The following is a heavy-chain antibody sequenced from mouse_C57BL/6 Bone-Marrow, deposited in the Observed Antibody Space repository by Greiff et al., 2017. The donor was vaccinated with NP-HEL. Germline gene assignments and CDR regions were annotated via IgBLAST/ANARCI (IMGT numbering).Heavy chain of an antibody. CDR2: IDPETGGT. CDR3: TRRGTNDYGGDY. D-gene: IGHD2-4*01. J-gene: IGHJ2*01. V-gene: IGHV1-15*01. Sequence: QVQLQQSGAELVRPGASVTLSCKASGYTFTDYEMHWVKQTPVHGLEWIGAIDPETGGTAYNQKFKGKAILTADKSSSTAYMELRSLTFEDSAVYYCTRRGTNDYGGDYWGQGTTLTVSS. CDR1: GYTFTDYE.